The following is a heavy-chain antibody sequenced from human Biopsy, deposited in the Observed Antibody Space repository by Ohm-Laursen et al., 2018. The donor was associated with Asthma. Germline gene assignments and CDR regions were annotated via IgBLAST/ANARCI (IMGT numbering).Heavy chain of an antibody. D-gene: IGHD3-22*01. J-gene: IGHJ4*02. V-gene: IGHV3-53*01. Sequence: LSCTASGFAVSRDYMFWVRPAPGKGLEWVSVIYSGGTSHTADSVRGRFTISRDYSKNTLYLQMHSLRAEDTAVYYCARGDSSNWSHYYFDYWGQGTLVTVSS. CDR1: GFAVSRDY. CDR3: ARGDSSNWSHYYFDY. CDR2: IYSGGTS.